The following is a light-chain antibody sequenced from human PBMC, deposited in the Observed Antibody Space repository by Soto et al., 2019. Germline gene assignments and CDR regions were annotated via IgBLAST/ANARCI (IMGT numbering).Light chain of an antibody. CDR1: QSVSSSY. Sequence: EIVWTQSPATLSLSPGERATLSCRSSQSVSSSYLAWYQQKPGQAPRLLIYGASSRATGIPDRFSGSGSGTDFTLTISRLEPEDFAVYYWQQYGSSRITFGQGTRLEIK. CDR2: GAS. CDR3: QQYGSSRIT. J-gene: IGKJ5*01. V-gene: IGKV3-20*01.